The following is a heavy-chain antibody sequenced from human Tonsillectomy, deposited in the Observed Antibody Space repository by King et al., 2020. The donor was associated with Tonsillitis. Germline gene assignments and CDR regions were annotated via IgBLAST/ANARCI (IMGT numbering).Heavy chain of an antibody. CDR3: ARDSSSWAYYYYGMDV. CDR2: ISSCGSTV. J-gene: IGHJ6*02. D-gene: IGHD6-13*01. CDR1: GITFSDYY. V-gene: IGHV3-11*01. Sequence: VQLVESGGGLVKPGGSLRLSCAASGITFSDYYMSWIRQAPGKGLEWLSYISSCGSTVYYADSVKGRFTISRDNAKNSLYLQMNSLRAEDTAVYYCARDSSSWAYYYYGMDVWGQGTTVTVSS.